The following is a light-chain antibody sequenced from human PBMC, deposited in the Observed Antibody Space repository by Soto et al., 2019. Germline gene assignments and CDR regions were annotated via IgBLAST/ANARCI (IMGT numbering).Light chain of an antibody. J-gene: IGKJ4*02. CDR2: AAS. V-gene: IGKV1-39*01. CDR3: QQSYSSPPT. CDR1: QSISNH. Sequence: IQMTQSPSSPFASVEDRVIITCRASQSISNHLNWYQQKPGKAPKLLIFAASSLQSGVPSRFSGSRSGPDFTLTISSLQPEDFATYYCQQSYSSPPTFGGGTKVDI.